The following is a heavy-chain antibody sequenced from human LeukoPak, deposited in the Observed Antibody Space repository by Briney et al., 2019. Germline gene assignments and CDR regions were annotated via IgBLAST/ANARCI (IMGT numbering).Heavy chain of an antibody. J-gene: IGHJ5*02. V-gene: IGHV4-39*01. CDR2: IYYSGST. Sequence: PSETLSLTCTVSGGSIRSSYYYWGWIRQPPGKGLEWIGSIYYSGSTYYNPSLKSRVTISVDTSKNQFSLKLSSVTAADTAVYYCARHPSFGNWFDPWGQGTLVTVSS. CDR1: GGSIRSSYYY. CDR3: ARHPSFGNWFDP. D-gene: IGHD1-26*01.